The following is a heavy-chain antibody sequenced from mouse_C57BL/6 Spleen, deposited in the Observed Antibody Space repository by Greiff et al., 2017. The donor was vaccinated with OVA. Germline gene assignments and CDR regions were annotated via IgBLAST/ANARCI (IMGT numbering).Heavy chain of an antibody. CDR3: ARGHYGRLFDY. J-gene: IGHJ2*01. V-gene: IGHV3-6*01. CDR2: ISYDGSN. Sequence: EVKLEESGPGLVKPSQSLSLTCSVTGYSITSGYYWNWIRQFPGNKLEWMGYISYDGSNNYNPSLKNRISITRDTSKNQFFLKLNSVTTEDTATYYCARGHYGRLFDYWGQGTTLTVSS. CDR1: GYSITSGYY. D-gene: IGHD1-1*01.